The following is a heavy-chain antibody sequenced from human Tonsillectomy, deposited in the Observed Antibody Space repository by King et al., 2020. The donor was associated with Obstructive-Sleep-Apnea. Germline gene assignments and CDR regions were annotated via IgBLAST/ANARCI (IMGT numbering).Heavy chain of an antibody. Sequence: QLVQSGGGLVQPGGSLRLSCVASGFSVSGNYMSWVRQAPGKGLEWVSVIYRGGSTYYADSVKGRFTISRDNSKNTLYLQMNSLRAEDTAVYYCAREWLLLGYYYGMDVWVQGTTVTVSS. CDR3: AREWLLLGYYYGMDV. CDR2: IYRGGST. V-gene: IGHV3-66*01. D-gene: IGHD3-3*01. J-gene: IGHJ6*02. CDR1: GFSVSGNY.